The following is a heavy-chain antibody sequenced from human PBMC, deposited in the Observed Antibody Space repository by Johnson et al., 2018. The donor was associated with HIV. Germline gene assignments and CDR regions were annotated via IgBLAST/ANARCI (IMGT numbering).Heavy chain of an antibody. CDR2: ISWNSGSI. CDR3: ARVGAQQWDAFDI. J-gene: IGHJ3*02. Sequence: VQLVESGGGLVQPGRSLRLSCAASGFSFDDYAMHWVRQAPGKGLEWVSGISWNSGSIGYADSVKGRFTISRDNAKNSLYLQRNSLRAEDTALYYCARVGAQQWDAFDIWGQGTMVTVSS. D-gene: IGHD3-16*01. V-gene: IGHV3-9*01. CDR1: GFSFDDYA.